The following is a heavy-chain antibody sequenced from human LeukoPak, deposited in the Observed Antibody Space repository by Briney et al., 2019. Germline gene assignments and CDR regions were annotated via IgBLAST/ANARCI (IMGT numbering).Heavy chain of an antibody. V-gene: IGHV3-66*02. Sequence: GGSLRLFCAAPGFTVSWKYMRWVRQASGKGLEWVSVIYSGGSTYYADSVKGRFTISRDNSKNTLYLQMNSLRAEDTAVYYCVNRDDHWGQGTLVTVSS. CDR2: IYSGGST. CDR1: GFTVSWKY. CDR3: VNRDDH. J-gene: IGHJ4*02. D-gene: IGHD2/OR15-2a*01.